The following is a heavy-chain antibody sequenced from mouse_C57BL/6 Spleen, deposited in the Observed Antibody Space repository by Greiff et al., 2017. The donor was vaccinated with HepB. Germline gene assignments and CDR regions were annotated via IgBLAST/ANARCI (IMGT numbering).Heavy chain of an antibody. D-gene: IGHD3-2*02. CDR3: ARFDSGRTFDY. CDR1: GYTFTSYW. J-gene: IGHJ2*01. V-gene: IGHV1-52*01. CDR2: IDPSDSET. Sequence: QVQLQQPGAELVRPGSSVKLSCKASGYTFTSYWMHWVKQRPIQGLEWIGNIDPSDSETHYNQKFKDKATLTVDKSSSTAYMQLSSLTSEDSAVYYCARFDSGRTFDYWGQGTTLTVSS.